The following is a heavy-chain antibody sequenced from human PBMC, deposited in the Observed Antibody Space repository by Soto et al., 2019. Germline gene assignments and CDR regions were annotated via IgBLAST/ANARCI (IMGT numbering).Heavy chain of an antibody. V-gene: IGHV5-51*01. J-gene: IGHJ4*02. CDR1: GYTFTIYW. D-gene: IGHD3-3*01. CDR2: IYPSDSDT. CDR3: AREGDDVLRFLEWLSDGGRYFDY. Sequence: PGESLKISCQVSGYTFTIYWIGWVRQMPGKGLEWMGIIYPSDSDTRYSPSFQGQVTISVDTSKNQFSLKLSSVTAADTAVYYCAREGDDVLRFLEWLSDGGRYFDYWGQGTLVTVSS.